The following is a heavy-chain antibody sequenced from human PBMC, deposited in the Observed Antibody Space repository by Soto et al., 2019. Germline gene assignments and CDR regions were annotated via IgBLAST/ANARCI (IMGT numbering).Heavy chain of an antibody. Sequence: PGGSLRLSCAASGFTFSSYGMHWVRQAPGKGLEWVAVISYDGSNKYYADSVKGRFTISRDNSKNTLYLQMNSLRAEDTAVYYCAKAMYYYGSGSLSPSDSMYYIDYWGQGILVTVSS. V-gene: IGHV3-30*18. D-gene: IGHD3-10*01. CDR2: ISYDGSNK. J-gene: IGHJ4*02. CDR1: GFTFSSYG. CDR3: AKAMYYYGSGSLSPSDSMYYIDY.